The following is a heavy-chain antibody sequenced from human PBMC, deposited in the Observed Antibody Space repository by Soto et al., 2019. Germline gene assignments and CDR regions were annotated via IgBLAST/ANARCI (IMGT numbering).Heavy chain of an antibody. V-gene: IGHV3-21*01. CDR1: GFTFSTYA. D-gene: IGHD3-10*01. CDR2: ISVYSDYI. Sequence: ELQLVESGGGLVKPGGSLRLSCAASGFTFSTYAMNWIRQAPGKGLEWVSSISVYSDYIYYADSVKGRFTISRDNATNSLFLQMNSLGASDTAIYYCARDRITMVRGGRDFDFWGQGTLVTVSS. CDR3: ARDRITMVRGGRDFDF. J-gene: IGHJ4*02.